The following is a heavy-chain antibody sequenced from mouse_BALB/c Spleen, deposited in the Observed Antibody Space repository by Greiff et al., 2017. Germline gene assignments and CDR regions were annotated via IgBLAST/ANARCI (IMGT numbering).Heavy chain of an antibody. J-gene: IGHJ3*01. CDR3: ARNWGDHYFDY. D-gene: IGHD1-2*01. CDR2: ISSGSSTI. V-gene: IGHV5-17*02. CDR1: GFTFSSFG. Sequence: EVQVVESGGGLVQPGGSRKLSCAASGFTFSSFGMHWVRQAPEKGLEWVAYISSGSSTIYYADTVKGRFTISRDNPKNTLFLQMTSLRSEDTAMYYCARNWGDHYFDYWGQGTLVTVSA.